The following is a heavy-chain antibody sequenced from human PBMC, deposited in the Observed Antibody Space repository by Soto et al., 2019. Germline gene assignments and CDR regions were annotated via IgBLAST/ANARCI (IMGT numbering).Heavy chain of an antibody. CDR3: AKDGAIAAADYFFDY. V-gene: IGHV3-30*18. D-gene: IGHD6-13*01. Sequence: QVQLVESGGGVVQPGRSLKLSCAASGFTFSNYAIHWVRQAPGKGLEWVAVIASDGKDKRDADSVKGRFTISRDNSKNTVYLQMNSLRGEDTAVYYGAKDGAIAAADYFFDYWGQGSLVTVSS. J-gene: IGHJ4*02. CDR1: GFTFSNYA. CDR2: IASDGKDK.